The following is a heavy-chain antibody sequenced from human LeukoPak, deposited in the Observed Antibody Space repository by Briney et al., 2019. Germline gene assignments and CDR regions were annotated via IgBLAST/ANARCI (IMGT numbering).Heavy chain of an antibody. Sequence: AGSLRLSCAASGFAFSSYAMQWVRQAPRKGLEWVALITYDGSSKYYVDSVKGRFTLSRDNTKSTLYLHVNRLRAEDTAVYFCARDGNYGCGNSPSYFDYWGDGTLVTVSS. CDR3: ARDGNYGCGNSPSYFDY. CDR1: GFAFSSYA. D-gene: IGHD1-7*01. CDR2: ITYDGSSK. J-gene: IGHJ4*01. V-gene: IGHV3-30-3*01.